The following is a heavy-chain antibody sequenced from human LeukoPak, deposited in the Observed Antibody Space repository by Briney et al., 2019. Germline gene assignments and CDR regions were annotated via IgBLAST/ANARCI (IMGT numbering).Heavy chain of an antibody. Sequence: GSLGLSCAASGFTVSSNYMSWVRQAPGKGLEWVSVIYSGGSTYYADSVKGRFTISRDNSKNTLYLQMNSLRAEDTAVYYCARGPGYSSPFDYWGQGTLVTVSS. CDR2: IYSGGST. D-gene: IGHD6-13*01. J-gene: IGHJ4*02. CDR1: GFTVSSNY. V-gene: IGHV3-53*01. CDR3: ARGPGYSSPFDY.